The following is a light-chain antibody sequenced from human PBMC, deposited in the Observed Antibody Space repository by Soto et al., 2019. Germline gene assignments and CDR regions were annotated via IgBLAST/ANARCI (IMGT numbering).Light chain of an antibody. CDR2: ANT. Sequence: QSVLTQPPSVSGAPGQRVTISCTGSSSNIGAGYDVHWYQQFPGTAPKLLIFANTNRPSGVPDRFSGSKSGASASLAITGLQAEDEADFYCQSFDSSLTAWVFGTVTKLTVL. J-gene: IGLJ1*01. CDR1: SSNIGAGYD. CDR3: QSFDSSLTAWV. V-gene: IGLV1-40*01.